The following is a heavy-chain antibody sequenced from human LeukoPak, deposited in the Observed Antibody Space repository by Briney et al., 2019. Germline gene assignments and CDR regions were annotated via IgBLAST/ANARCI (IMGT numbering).Heavy chain of an antibody. CDR2: INGDGTYL. Sequence: PGGSLRPSCSASGFTFNTYWMHWVRQVPGKGLVWVSRINGDGTYLNYADSVKGRFTISRHNGKNTVYLQMNSLRVDDTAVYYCARDANWAVNDYWGQGTLVTVSA. CDR1: GFTFNTYW. V-gene: IGHV3-74*01. J-gene: IGHJ4*02. CDR3: ARDANWAVNDY. D-gene: IGHD3-16*01.